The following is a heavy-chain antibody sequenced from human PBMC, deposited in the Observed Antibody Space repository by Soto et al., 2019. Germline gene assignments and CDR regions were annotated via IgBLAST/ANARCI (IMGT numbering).Heavy chain of an antibody. CDR1: GYSFTIYW. CDR2: IYPGDSDT. CDR3: ARRGXSGYLTKGGIYYYGMDV. V-gene: IGHV5-51*01. Sequence: PGESLKISCKGSGYSFTIYWIGWVRQMPGKGLEWMGIIYPGDSDTRYSPSFQGQVTISADKSISTAYLQWSSLKASDTAMYYCARRGXSGYLTKGGIYYYGMDVWGQGTTVTVSS. D-gene: IGHD5-12*01. J-gene: IGHJ6*02.